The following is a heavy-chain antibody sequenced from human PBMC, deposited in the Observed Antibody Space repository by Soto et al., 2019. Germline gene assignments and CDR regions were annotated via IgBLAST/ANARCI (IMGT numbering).Heavy chain of an antibody. Sequence: GGSLRLSCAASGFTFSSYWMHWVRQTAGKGLVWVSQINSDGSATRYADSVKGRFTISRDNAKNTVYLQMNSLRAEDTAVYYCATLNSFGSDYWGQGTLVTVSS. CDR1: GFTFSSYW. CDR3: ATLNSFGSDY. CDR2: INSDGSAT. J-gene: IGHJ4*02. V-gene: IGHV3-74*01. D-gene: IGHD5-18*01.